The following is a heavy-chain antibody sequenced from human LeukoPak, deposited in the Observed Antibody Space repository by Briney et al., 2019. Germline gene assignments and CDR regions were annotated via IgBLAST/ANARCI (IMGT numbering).Heavy chain of an antibody. CDR2: IYYSGST. V-gene: IGHV4-59*01. CDR3: ARVGSSSSFDY. J-gene: IGHJ4*02. CDR1: GGSISSYY. D-gene: IGHD6-6*01. Sequence: MPSETLSLTCTVSGGSISSYYWSWIRQPPGKGLEWIGYIYYSGSTNYNPSLKSRVTISVDTSKNQFSLKLSSVTAADTAVYYCARVGSSSSFDYWGQGTLVTVSS.